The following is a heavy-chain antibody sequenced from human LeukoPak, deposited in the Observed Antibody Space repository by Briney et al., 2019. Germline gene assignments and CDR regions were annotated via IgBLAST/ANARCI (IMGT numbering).Heavy chain of an antibody. CDR2: IIPIFGTT. V-gene: IGHV1-69*13. CDR3: ARDLVVVAATGGLRYYYYYMDV. J-gene: IGHJ6*03. CDR1: GGTFNHYA. D-gene: IGHD2-15*01. Sequence: SLKVSCKASGGTFNHYAITWLRQAPGQRLEWMGGIIPIFGTTNYTQKFQGRVTINADESTDTTNMELSSLRSEDTAVYYCARDLVVVAATGGLRYYYYYMDVWGKGTTVTISS.